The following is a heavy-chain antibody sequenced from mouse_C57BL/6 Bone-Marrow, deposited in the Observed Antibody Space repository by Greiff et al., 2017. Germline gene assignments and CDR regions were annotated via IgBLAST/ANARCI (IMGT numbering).Heavy chain of an antibody. J-gene: IGHJ1*03. CDR1: GYTFTSYW. D-gene: IGHD1-1*01. CDR3: ARDHYYGSSYWDFDV. Sequence: VPLPQPGAELVMPGASVKLSCKASGYTFTSYWMHWVTQRPGQGLEWIGELDPSDSYTNYNQKFKGKSTLTVDKSSSTAYMQLSSLTSEDSAVYECARDHYYGSSYWDFDVWGTGTTVTVSS. CDR2: LDPSDSYT. V-gene: IGHV1-69*01.